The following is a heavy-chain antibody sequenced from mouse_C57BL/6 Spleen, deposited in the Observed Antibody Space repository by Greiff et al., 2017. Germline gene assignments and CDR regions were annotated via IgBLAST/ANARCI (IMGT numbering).Heavy chain of an antibody. V-gene: IGHV1-82*01. D-gene: IGHD2-3*01. Sequence: QVQLQQSGPELVKPGASVKISCKASGYAFSSSWMNWVKQRPGKGLEWIGRIYPGDGDTNYNGKFKGKATLTADKSSSTAYMQLSSLTSEDSAVYFCARVYDGYFNFDYWGQGTTLTVSS. J-gene: IGHJ2*01. CDR2: IYPGDGDT. CDR1: GYAFSSSW. CDR3: ARVYDGYFNFDY.